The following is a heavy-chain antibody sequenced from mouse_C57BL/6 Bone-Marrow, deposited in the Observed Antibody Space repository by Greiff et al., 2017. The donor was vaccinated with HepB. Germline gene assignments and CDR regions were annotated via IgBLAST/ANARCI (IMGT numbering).Heavy chain of an antibody. CDR1: GYTFTSYW. CDR3: ARSLDSSGYGGFAY. D-gene: IGHD3-2*02. CDR2: IDPNSGGT. V-gene: IGHV1-72*01. Sequence: QVQLKQSGAELVKPGASVKLSCKASGYTFTSYWMHWVKQRPGRGLEWIGRIDPNSGGTKYNEKFKSKATLTVDKPSSTAYMQLSSLTSEDSAVYYCARSLDSSGYGGFAYWGQGTLVTVSA. J-gene: IGHJ3*01.